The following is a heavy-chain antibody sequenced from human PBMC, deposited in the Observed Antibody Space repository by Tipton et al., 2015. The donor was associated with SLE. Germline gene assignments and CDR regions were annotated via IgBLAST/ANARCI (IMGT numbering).Heavy chain of an antibody. D-gene: IGHD3-22*01. CDR2: IYYSGST. Sequence: TLSLTCTVSGGSIRSYYWSWIRQPPGKGLEWIGYIYYSGSTNYNPSLKSRVTISVDTSKNQLSLKLSSVTAADTAVYYCARDDPDGESSGKPGDHWGQGTLVTVSS. CDR1: GGSIRSYY. CDR3: ARDDPDGESSGKPGDH. V-gene: IGHV4-59*01. J-gene: IGHJ4*02.